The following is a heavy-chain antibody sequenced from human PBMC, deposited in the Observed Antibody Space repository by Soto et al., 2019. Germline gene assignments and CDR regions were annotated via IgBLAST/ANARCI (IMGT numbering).Heavy chain of an antibody. CDR3: ASGVAAADSFDY. CDR2: IKTDGSIT. J-gene: IGHJ4*02. D-gene: IGHD6-13*01. V-gene: IGHV3-74*01. Sequence: GSLRLSGAASGXTVRNYWKDWVRQAQRKGLVWVSRIKTDGSITSYADSVKGRLTISRDKDKNTLYLQMHSIRAEDTAVYYCASGVAAADSFDYWGQGTLGTVSS. CDR1: GXTVRNYW.